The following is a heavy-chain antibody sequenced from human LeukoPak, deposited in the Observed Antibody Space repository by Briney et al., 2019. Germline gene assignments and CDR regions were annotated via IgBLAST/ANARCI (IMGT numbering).Heavy chain of an antibody. D-gene: IGHD2-15*01. CDR1: GFSLTTKGVC. CDR3: ARNYVPTGVVVANNWFDT. Sequence: SGPTLVNPTQTLTLTCTFSGFSLTTKGVCVTWIRQPPGKALEWLARVDWDDDKYYSTSLKTRLTISKDTSKNQVVLTMTNVDPVDTATYYCARNYVPTGVVVANNWFDTWGQGALVTVS. CDR2: VDWDDDK. J-gene: IGHJ5*02. V-gene: IGHV2-70*11.